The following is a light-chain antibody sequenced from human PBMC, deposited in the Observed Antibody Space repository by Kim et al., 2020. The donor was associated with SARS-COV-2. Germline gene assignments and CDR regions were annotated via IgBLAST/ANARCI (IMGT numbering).Light chain of an antibody. Sequence: VSPGESATLPCRATQTVNHNYLAWYQHKPGQAPRLLICDASTRAPGIPDRFSGSGSGTDFTLTISRLEPEDVAVYYCQQYGRSAAFGQGTKVDIK. V-gene: IGKV3-20*01. CDR1: QTVNHNY. J-gene: IGKJ1*01. CDR3: QQYGRSAA. CDR2: DAS.